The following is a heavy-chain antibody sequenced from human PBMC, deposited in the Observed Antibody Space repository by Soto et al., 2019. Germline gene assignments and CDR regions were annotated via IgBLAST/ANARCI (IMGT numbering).Heavy chain of an antibody. CDR1: GFTFSSYS. CDR2: ISGSSSYI. V-gene: IGHV3-21*01. Sequence: PGGSLRLSCAASGFTFSSYSMNWVRQAPGKGLEWVSSISGSSSYIYYADSVKGRFTISRDNAKNSLYLQMNSLRAEDTAVYYCARNYYYDSSGYAYNWFDPWGQGTLVTVSS. CDR3: ARNYYYDSSGYAYNWFDP. D-gene: IGHD3-22*01. J-gene: IGHJ5*02.